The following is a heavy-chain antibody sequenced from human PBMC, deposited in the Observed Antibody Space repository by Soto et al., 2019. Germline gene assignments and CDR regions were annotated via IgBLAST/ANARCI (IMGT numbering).Heavy chain of an antibody. J-gene: IGHJ4*02. CDR2: IRSKSEGGTA. CDR3: TSDRDDYGDYAVGH. V-gene: IGHV3-15*01. CDR1: GFTVNNAW. Sequence: PGGSLRLSCAASGFTVNNAWMSWVRQAAGKGLEWVGHIRSKSEGGTADYAAPVKGRFTISRDDSKNTLYLQMNSLKPEDTAVYYCTSDRDDYGDYAVGHWGQGTLVTVSS. D-gene: IGHD4-17*01.